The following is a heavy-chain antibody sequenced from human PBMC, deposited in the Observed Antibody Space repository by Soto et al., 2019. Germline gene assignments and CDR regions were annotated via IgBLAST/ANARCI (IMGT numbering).Heavy chain of an antibody. Sequence: ASVKVSCKASGYTFTAYFIHWVRQAPGQGLEWIGIVNPSRGSTNYAQKFQGRVGMTWDTSTRTVYMDLSSLRSDDTAVYYCARAPFSSSYFFFDYWGPGTLVTVSS. D-gene: IGHD6-6*01. CDR3: ARAPFSSSYFFFDY. J-gene: IGHJ4*02. CDR2: VNPSRGST. V-gene: IGHV1-46*01. CDR1: GYTFTAYF.